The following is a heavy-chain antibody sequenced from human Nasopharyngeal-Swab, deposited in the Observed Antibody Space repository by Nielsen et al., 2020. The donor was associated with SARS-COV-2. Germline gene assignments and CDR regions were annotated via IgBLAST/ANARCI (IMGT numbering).Heavy chain of an antibody. J-gene: IGHJ4*02. D-gene: IGHD6-19*01. CDR3: ASNSGWPDYFDY. V-gene: IGHV4-59*12. CDR2: IYYSGST. CDR1: GGSISSYY. Sequence: SETLSLTCTVSGGSISSYYWSWIRQPPGKGLEWIGYIYYSGSTYYNPSLKSRVTISVDTSKNQFSLKLSSVTAADTAVYYCASNSGWPDYFDYWGQGTLVTVSS.